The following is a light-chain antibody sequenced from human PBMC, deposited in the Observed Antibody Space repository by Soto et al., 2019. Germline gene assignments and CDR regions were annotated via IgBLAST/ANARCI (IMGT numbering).Light chain of an antibody. CDR2: GAS. CDR3: QQYNSWLWT. Sequence: EIVITQSPATLSLSPGERATLSCRASQSVNSNLAWYQQKPGQAPRLLIYGASTRATGIPARFSGSGSGTEFTLIISSLQSEDSAVYYCQQYNSWLWTFGQGTKVDIK. V-gene: IGKV3-15*01. CDR1: QSVNSN. J-gene: IGKJ1*01.